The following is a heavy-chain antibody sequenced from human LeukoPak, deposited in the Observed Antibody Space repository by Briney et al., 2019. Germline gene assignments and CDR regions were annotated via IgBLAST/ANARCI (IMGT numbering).Heavy chain of an antibody. CDR3: ARVWDSGY. Sequence: GGSLRLSCAASGFTFCCYSMEWVRQAPGKGLEWVSSISSSSSYIYYADSVKGRFTISRDNAKHSLYLQMNSLRAEDTSVYYCARVWDSGYWGQGTLVTVSS. D-gene: IGHD3/OR15-3a*01. CDR2: ISSSSSYI. CDR1: GFTFCCYS. J-gene: IGHJ4*02. V-gene: IGHV3-21*01.